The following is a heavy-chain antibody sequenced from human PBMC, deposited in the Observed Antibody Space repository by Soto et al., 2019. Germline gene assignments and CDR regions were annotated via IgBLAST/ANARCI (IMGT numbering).Heavy chain of an antibody. CDR3: ARDQYFDWLLPFDY. CDR1: GFTFSSYS. D-gene: IGHD3-9*01. J-gene: IGHJ4*02. Sequence: SGGSLRLSCAASGFTFSSYSMNWVRQAPGKGLEWVSSISSSSSYIYYADSVKGRFTISRDNAKNSLYLQMNSLGAEDTAVYYCARDQYFDWLLPFDYWGQGTLVTVSS. CDR2: ISSSSSYI. V-gene: IGHV3-21*01.